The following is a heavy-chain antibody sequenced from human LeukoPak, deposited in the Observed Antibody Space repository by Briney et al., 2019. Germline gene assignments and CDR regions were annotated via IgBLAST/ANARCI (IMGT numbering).Heavy chain of an antibody. Sequence: ASVKVSCKASGGTFSSYAISWVRQAPGQGLEWMGGIIPIFGTANYAQKFQGRVTITADKSTSTAYMELSSLRSEDTAVYYCARARGYYYDSSGDYFRVFDYWGQGTLVTVSS. D-gene: IGHD3-22*01. V-gene: IGHV1-69*06. CDR2: IIPIFGTA. CDR3: ARARGYYYDSSGDYFRVFDY. CDR1: GGTFSSYA. J-gene: IGHJ4*02.